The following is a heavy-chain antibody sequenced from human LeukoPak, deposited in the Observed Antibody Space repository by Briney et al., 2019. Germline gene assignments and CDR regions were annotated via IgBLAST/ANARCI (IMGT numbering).Heavy chain of an antibody. CDR2: ISYDGSNK. Sequence: GGSLRLSCAASGLTFSSYAMHWVRQAPGKGLEWVAVISYDGSNKYYADSVKGRFTISGDKSKNTLYLQMNSLRPEDTAFYYCARGPGPIAGAKNPFDIWGQGTMVTVSS. J-gene: IGHJ3*02. CDR3: ARGPGPIAGAKNPFDI. CDR1: GLTFSSYA. D-gene: IGHD1-26*01. V-gene: IGHV3-30*01.